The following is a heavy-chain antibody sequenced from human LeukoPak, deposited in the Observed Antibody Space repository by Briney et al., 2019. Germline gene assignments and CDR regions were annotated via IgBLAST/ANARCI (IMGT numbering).Heavy chain of an antibody. Sequence: PSETLSLTCTVSSASISSSPYYGGWIRQSPGKGLEWIGSISYSETAYYNPSLKSRVTISVDTSKNHFSLKLSSVTAADTAVYYCAANSADYNTLGSSYKVWGQGTLVTVSS. CDR2: ISYSETA. CDR1: SASISSSPYY. D-gene: IGHD3-10*01. J-gene: IGHJ4*02. V-gene: IGHV4-39*02. CDR3: AANSADYNTLGSSYKV.